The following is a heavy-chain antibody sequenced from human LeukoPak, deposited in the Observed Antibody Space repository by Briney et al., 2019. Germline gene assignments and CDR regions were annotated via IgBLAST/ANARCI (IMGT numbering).Heavy chain of an antibody. J-gene: IGHJ4*02. CDR2: ISSSSSTI. CDR1: GFTFSSYA. D-gene: IGHD3-9*01. V-gene: IGHV3-48*02. Sequence: GGSLRLSCIASGFTFSSYAMSWVRQAPGKGLEWVSYISSSSSTIYYADSVKGRFTISRDNAKNSLYLQMNSLRDEDTAVYYCARVYHDILTPRTFDYWGQGTLVTVSS. CDR3: ARVYHDILTPRTFDY.